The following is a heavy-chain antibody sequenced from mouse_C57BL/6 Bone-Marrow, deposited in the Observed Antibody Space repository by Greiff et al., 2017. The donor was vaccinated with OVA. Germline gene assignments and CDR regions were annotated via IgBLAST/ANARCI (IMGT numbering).Heavy chain of an antibody. J-gene: IGHJ4*01. CDR3: TRGYSNYYAMDY. CDR2: IDPENGGT. CDR1: GYTFPDYE. Sequence: VQLKESGAELVRPGASVTLSCKASGYTFPDYEMHWVKQTPVHGLEWIGAIDPENGGTAYNQKFKGKAILTADKSSSTAYMELRSLTSEDSAVYYCTRGYSNYYAMDYWGQGTSVTVSS. V-gene: IGHV1-15*01. D-gene: IGHD2-5*01.